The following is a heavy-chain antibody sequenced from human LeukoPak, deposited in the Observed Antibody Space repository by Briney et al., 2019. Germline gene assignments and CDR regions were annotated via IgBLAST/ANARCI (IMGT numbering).Heavy chain of an antibody. V-gene: IGHV3-33*01. CDR3: AREISMFVNAFDL. Sequence: PGGSLRLSCAASGFTFSNSGMHWVRQAPGKGLEWVAVIWYDGSNECYADAVKGRFIISRDNSKNTVHLQMNSLRVEDTSVYYCAREISMFVNAFDLWGQGTLVAVSS. CDR2: IWYDGSNE. CDR1: GFTFSNSG. D-gene: IGHD3-10*02. J-gene: IGHJ3*01.